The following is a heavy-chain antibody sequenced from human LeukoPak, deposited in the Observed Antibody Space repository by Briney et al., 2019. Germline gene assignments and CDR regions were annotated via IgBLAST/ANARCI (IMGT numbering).Heavy chain of an antibody. D-gene: IGHD3-9*01. J-gene: IGHJ4*02. CDR1: GFTFSSYA. Sequence: PGGYLRLYCAASGFTFSSYAMSWVRQAPGKGLEWVSAISGSGGSTYYADSVKGRFTISRDNSKNTLYLQMNSVRAEDTAVYYCARSLELRYFDWLLSHIDDWGQGTLVTVSS. V-gene: IGHV3-23*01. CDR2: ISGSGGST. CDR3: ARSLELRYFDWLLSHIDD.